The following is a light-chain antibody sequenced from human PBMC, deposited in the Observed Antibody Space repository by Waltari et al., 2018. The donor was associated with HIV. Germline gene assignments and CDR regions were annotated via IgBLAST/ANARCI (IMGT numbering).Light chain of an antibody. CDR3: QQYYSYPLT. CDR1: QGISSY. J-gene: IGKJ4*01. Sequence: AIRMTQSPSSFSASTGDRVTITCRASQGISSYLAWYQQKPGKAPNLLIYAASTLQSGVPSRSSGSGSGTDFTLTISCLQSEDFASYYCQQYYSYPLTFGGGTKVEIK. V-gene: IGKV1-8*01. CDR2: AAS.